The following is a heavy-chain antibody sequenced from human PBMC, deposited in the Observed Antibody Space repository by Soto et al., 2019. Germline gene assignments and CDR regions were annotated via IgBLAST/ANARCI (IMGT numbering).Heavy chain of an antibody. Sequence: ASVKLSCKASGYTFTGYDINWVRQATGQGLEWMGWVNPNSGNTGYAQKFQGRVTMTRNTSISTAYMELSSLRSEDTAVYYCARGCSSTSCYGADAFDIWGHGTMVTVSS. CDR3: ARGCSSTSCYGADAFDI. V-gene: IGHV1-8*01. D-gene: IGHD2-2*01. J-gene: IGHJ3*02. CDR1: GYTFTGYD. CDR2: VNPNSGNT.